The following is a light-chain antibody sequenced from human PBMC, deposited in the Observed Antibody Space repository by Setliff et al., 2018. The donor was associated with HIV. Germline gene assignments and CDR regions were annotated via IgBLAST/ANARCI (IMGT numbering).Light chain of an antibody. Sequence: QSALTQPPSVSGSPGQSVTISCTGTSSDVGSYNRVSWYQQPPGTAPKLMIYEVSNRPSGVPDRFSGSKSGNTASLTISGLQAEDEAGYYCSSYSSTSTLYVFGTGTKVTVL. CDR1: SSDVGSYNR. V-gene: IGLV2-18*02. CDR3: SSYSSTSTLYV. J-gene: IGLJ1*01. CDR2: EVS.